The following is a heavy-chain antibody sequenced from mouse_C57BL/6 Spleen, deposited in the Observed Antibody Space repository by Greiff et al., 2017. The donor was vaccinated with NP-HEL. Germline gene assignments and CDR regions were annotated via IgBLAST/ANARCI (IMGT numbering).Heavy chain of an antibody. CDR2: IDPETGGT. V-gene: IGHV1-15*01. J-gene: IGHJ2*01. CDR3: TRRSFLDD. Sequence: VQGVESGAELVRPGASVTLSCKASGYTFTDYEMHWVKQTPVHGLEWIGAIDPETGGTAYNQKFKGKAILTADKSSSTAYMERRSLTAEDSAVYYCTRRSFLDDWGQGTTLTVSS. CDR1: GYTFTDYE.